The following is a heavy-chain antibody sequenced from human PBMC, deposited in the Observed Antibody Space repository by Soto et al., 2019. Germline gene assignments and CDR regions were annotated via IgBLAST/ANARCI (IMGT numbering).Heavy chain of an antibody. CDR1: GFTFSSYA. CDR2: ISGSGGST. CDR3: AKVLLDYYDSSGYYNPYFDY. Sequence: GGSLRLSCAASGFTFSSYAMSWVRQAPGKGLEWVSAISGSGGSTYYADSVKGRFTISRDNSKNTLYLQMNSLRAEDTAVYYCAKVLLDYYDSSGYYNPYFDYWGQGTLVTVSS. V-gene: IGHV3-23*01. J-gene: IGHJ4*02. D-gene: IGHD3-22*01.